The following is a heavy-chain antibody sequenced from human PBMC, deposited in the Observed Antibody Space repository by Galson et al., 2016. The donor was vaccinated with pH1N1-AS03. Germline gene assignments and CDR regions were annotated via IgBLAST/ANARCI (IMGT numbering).Heavy chain of an antibody. CDR3: ARLVVLTALRDAWYFDL. CDR2: IYYTGST. V-gene: IGHV4-39*01. CDR1: GVSISSSSHH. Sequence: LSLTCTVSGVSISSSSHHWGWIRQPPGKGLEWIGNIYYTGSTYYNPSLKSRVTVSIDTSKNQFSLKVSSVTAADTAVYYCARLVVLTALRDAWYFDLWGRGTLVTVSS. J-gene: IGHJ2*01. D-gene: IGHD2-21*02.